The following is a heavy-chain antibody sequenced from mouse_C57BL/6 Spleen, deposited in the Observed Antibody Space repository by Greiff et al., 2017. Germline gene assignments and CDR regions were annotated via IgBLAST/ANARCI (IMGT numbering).Heavy chain of an antibody. CDR2: IDPSDSYT. J-gene: IGHJ4*01. CDR1: GYTFTSYW. Sequence: QVQLQQPGAELVKPGASVKLSCKASGYTFTSYWMQWVKQRPGQGLEWIGEIDPSDSYTNYNQKFKGKATLTVDTSSSTAYMQLSSLTSEDSAVYYCARRGDYPYYAMDYWGQGTSVTVSS. CDR3: ARRGDYPYYAMDY. D-gene: IGHD2-4*01. V-gene: IGHV1-50*01.